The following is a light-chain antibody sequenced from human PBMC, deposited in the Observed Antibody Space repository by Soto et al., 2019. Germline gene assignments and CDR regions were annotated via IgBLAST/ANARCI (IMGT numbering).Light chain of an antibody. J-gene: IGLJ1*01. CDR2: EVS. V-gene: IGLV2-14*01. CDR1: SSDVGGYNY. CDR3: SSYTSSSLYV. Sequence: QSVLTQPASVSGSPGQSITISCTGTSSDVGGYNYVSWYQQHPGKAPKPMIYEVSNRPSGVSNRFSGSKSGNTASLTISGLQAEDEADYYCSSYTSSSLYVFGTGTKLTVL.